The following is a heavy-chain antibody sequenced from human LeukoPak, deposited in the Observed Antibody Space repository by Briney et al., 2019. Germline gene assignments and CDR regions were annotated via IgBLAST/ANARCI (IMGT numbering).Heavy chain of an antibody. J-gene: IGHJ4*02. CDR3: ARVAVGATRVDFDY. V-gene: IGHV3-7*01. CDR1: GFTFSSYW. Sequence: GGSLRLSCAASGFTFSSYWMSWVRQAPGKGLEWVANIKQDGSEKYYLDSVKGRFTISRDNAKSSLYLQMNSLRDEDTAVYYCARVAVGATRVDFDYWGQGTLVTVSS. D-gene: IGHD1-26*01. CDR2: IKQDGSEK.